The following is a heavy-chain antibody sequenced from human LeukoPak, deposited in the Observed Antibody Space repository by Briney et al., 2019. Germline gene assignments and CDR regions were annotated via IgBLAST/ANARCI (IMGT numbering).Heavy chain of an antibody. CDR2: TYFRSKWYY. D-gene: IGHD6-13*01. V-gene: IGHV6-1*01. J-gene: IGHJ6*02. CDR3: ATEVKAAAGIDTGSYYYNGMDV. CDR1: GDSVSSDSAA. Sequence: SQTLSLTCAISGDSVSSDSAAWNWIRQSPSRGLEWLARTYFRSKWYYDYALAVKGRITINPDTSKNQFSLQLNSVTPEDTAVYFCATEVKAAAGIDTGSYYYNGMDVWGQGTTVTVSS.